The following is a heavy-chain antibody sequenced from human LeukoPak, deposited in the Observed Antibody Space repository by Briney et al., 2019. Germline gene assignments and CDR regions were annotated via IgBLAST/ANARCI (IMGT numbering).Heavy chain of an antibody. CDR1: GGSISSSNW. J-gene: IGHJ4*02. D-gene: IGHD3-10*01. Sequence: SETLSLTCAVSGGSISSSNWWSWVRQPPGKGLEWIGEIYHSGSTNYNPSLQSRVTISVDRSKNQFSLKLSSVTAADTAVYYCARDPYYGSGSDYWGQGTLVTVSS. CDR2: IYHSGST. CDR3: ARDPYYGSGSDY. V-gene: IGHV4-4*02.